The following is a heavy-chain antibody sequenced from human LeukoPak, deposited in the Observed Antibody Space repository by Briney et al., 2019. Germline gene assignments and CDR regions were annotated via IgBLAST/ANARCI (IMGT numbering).Heavy chain of an antibody. Sequence: QPGRPLRLSCAASGFTFSSYGMHWVRQAPGKGLEWVAVIWYDGSNKYYADSVKGRFTISRDNSKNTLYLQMNSLRAEDTAVYYCARYGSGSTIDYWGQGTLVTVSS. J-gene: IGHJ4*02. CDR3: ARYGSGSTIDY. D-gene: IGHD3-10*01. V-gene: IGHV3-33*01. CDR1: GFTFSSYG. CDR2: IWYDGSNK.